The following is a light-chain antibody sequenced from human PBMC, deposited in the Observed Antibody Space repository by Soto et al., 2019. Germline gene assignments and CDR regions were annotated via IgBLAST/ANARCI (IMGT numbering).Light chain of an antibody. CDR3: MQALQTPRT. J-gene: IGKJ1*01. CDR1: QSLLHSNGYNY. CDR2: LGS. V-gene: IGKV2-28*01. Sequence: DIVMTQSPLSLPVTPGEPASISYRSSQSLLHSNGYNYLDWYLQKPGQSPQLLIYLGSNRASGVPDRFSGSESGTDFTLKISRVEAEDVGVYYCMQALQTPRTFGQGTKVEIK.